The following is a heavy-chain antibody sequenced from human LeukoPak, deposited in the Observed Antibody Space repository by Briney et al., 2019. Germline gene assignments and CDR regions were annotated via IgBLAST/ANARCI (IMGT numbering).Heavy chain of an antibody. CDR2: ADVEDYDT. CDR3: ATGAQTALRALAV. D-gene: IGHD2-2*01. V-gene: IGHV1-24*01. CDR1: GHTLTHLS. Sequence: ASVKVSCKDSGHTLTHLSMQWVRQAPGKGREWVGGADVEDYDTNYTQKFQGRLTVTEDTSTDTAYMELRSLTYDDTAVYYCATGAQTALRALAVWGQGTTVTVS. J-gene: IGHJ6*02.